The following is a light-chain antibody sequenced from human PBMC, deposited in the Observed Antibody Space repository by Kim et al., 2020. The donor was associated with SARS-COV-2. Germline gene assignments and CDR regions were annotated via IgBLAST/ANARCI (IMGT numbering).Light chain of an antibody. Sequence: DIVLTQSPDTLSLSPGDRATLSCRASQSVTSTYVAWYQQKPGQAPRLLIYGTSTRAAGIPGRFSGGGSGTEYTLTIRRLEPEDFAIYYCQQFGSSRTWTFGQGTKVDIK. V-gene: IGKV3-20*01. CDR2: GTS. J-gene: IGKJ1*01. CDR3: QQFGSSRTWT. CDR1: QSVTSTY.